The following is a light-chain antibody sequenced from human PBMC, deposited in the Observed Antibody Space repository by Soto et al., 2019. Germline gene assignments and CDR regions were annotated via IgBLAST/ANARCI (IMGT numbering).Light chain of an antibody. Sequence: EIVLTQSPDTLSLSPGERVTLSCRASQSVSSNNLAWYQQKVGQAPRLLIYGASSRATGIPDRFSGSGSGKDFTLTISRLETEDFAVYYCQQYGSSLWTFGQGTKVEIK. V-gene: IGKV3-20*01. CDR1: QSVSSNN. J-gene: IGKJ1*01. CDR3: QQYGSSLWT. CDR2: GAS.